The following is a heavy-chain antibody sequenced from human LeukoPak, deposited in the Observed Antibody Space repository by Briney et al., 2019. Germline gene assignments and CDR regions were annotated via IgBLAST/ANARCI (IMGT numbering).Heavy chain of an antibody. J-gene: IGHJ4*02. CDR3: ATYHFRGATHYFDY. D-gene: IGHD3-10*02. CDR1: GYSISSGYY. Sequence: KPSETLSLTCTVSGYSISSGYYWGWIRQPPGKGLEWIGSIYHSGSTYYNPSLKSRVTISVDTSKDQFTLRLSSVTAADTAVYYCATYHFRGATHYFDYWGQGILVTVSS. V-gene: IGHV4-38-2*02. CDR2: IYHSGST.